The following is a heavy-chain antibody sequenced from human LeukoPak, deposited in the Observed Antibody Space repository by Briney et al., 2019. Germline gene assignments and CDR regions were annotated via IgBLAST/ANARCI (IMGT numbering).Heavy chain of an antibody. CDR3: ARYPAHRDGSSWYHYYMDV. CDR2: IYYSGST. D-gene: IGHD6-13*01. Sequence: SETLSLTCTVSGGSISSYYWSWIRQPPGKGREWIGYIYYSGSTNYNPSLKSRVTISVDTSKNQFSLKLSSVTAADTAVYYCARYPAHRDGSSWYHYYMDVWGKGTTVTVSS. CDR1: GGSISSYY. J-gene: IGHJ6*03. V-gene: IGHV4-59*01.